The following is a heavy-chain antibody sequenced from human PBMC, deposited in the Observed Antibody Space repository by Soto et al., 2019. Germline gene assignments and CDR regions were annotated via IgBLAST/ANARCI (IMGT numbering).Heavy chain of an antibody. V-gene: IGHV3-23*01. CDR2: ISGSGGST. Sequence: PGGSLRLSCAASGFTFSSHAMSWVRQAPGKGLEWVSAISGSGGSTYYADSVKGRFTISRDNSKNTLYLQMNSLRAEDTAVYYCAKDGSTMIVVVTYFDYWGQGTLVTVSS. D-gene: IGHD3-22*01. CDR3: AKDGSTMIVVVTYFDY. J-gene: IGHJ4*02. CDR1: GFTFSSHA.